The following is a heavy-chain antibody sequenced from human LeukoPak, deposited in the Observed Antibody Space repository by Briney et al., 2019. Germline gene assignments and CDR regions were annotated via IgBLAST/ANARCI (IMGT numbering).Heavy chain of an antibody. J-gene: IGHJ5*02. Sequence: ASVKVSCKVSGYTLTELSKHWVRQAPGKGLEWMGGFDPEDGETIYAQKFQGRVTMTEDTSTDTAYMELSSLRSEDTAVYYCATTLGYCSSTSCYQNWFDPWGQGTLVTVSS. D-gene: IGHD2-2*01. CDR2: FDPEDGET. CDR1: GYTLTELS. V-gene: IGHV1-24*01. CDR3: ATTLGYCSSTSCYQNWFDP.